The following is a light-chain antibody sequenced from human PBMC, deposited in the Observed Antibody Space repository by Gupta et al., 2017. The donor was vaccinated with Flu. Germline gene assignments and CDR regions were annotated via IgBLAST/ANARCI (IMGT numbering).Light chain of an antibody. CDR2: EDN. CDR1: SSNIGNNY. CDR3: GAWDGSLSAGGV. V-gene: IGLV1-51*02. Sequence: QSVLTQPPSVSATPGQEVTISCSGSSSNIGNNYASWYQQLPGTAPKLLIFEDNKRPSGIPDRFSASKSGTSATLVITGLQAGDEAEYFCGAWDGSLSAGGVFGGGTKLTVL. J-gene: IGLJ3*02.